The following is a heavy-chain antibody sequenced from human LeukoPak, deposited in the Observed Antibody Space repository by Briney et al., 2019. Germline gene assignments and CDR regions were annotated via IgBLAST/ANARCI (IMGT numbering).Heavy chain of an antibody. Sequence: GGSLRLSCAASGFTFNSHWMNWVRQAPGKGLEWVANIKQDGSEDYYVDSVKGRFIISRDNAKNSVYLQMNSLRVEDTAVYYCARVVGATYYYYYGMDAWGQGTTVTVSS. D-gene: IGHD1-26*01. CDR1: GFTFNSHW. CDR3: ARVVGATYYYYYGMDA. V-gene: IGHV3-7*01. J-gene: IGHJ6*02. CDR2: IKQDGSED.